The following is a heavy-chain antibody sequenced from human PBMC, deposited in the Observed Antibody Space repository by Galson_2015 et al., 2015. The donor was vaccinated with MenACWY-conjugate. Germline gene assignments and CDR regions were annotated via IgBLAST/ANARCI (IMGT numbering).Heavy chain of an antibody. J-gene: IGHJ4*02. V-gene: IGHV3-7*03. Sequence: SLRLSCAASGFTFGSFWMTWVRQAPGKGLEWVANIKQDGSEAYYVDSVKGRFTISRDNAQNSLYLQMNSLRAEDTAVYYCARSRLLYNWNDDFWGQGTLVTVSS. CDR3: ARSRLLYNWNDDF. CDR2: IKQDGSEA. CDR1: GFTFGSFW. D-gene: IGHD1-20*01.